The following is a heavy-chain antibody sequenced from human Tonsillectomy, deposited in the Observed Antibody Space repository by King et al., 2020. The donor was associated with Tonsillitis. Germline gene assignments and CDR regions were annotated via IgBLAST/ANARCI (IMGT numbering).Heavy chain of an antibody. V-gene: IGHV3-30-3*01. CDR2: ISFVGTYK. Sequence: VQLVESGGGVVQPGRSLRLSCAASGFTFSSYAMHWVRQAPGKGLEWEAAISFVGTYKSYADSVKGQFTISRENSKNTVYLQMNSLRAEDTAVYYCARRDGALDYYYYGMDVWGQGTTVTVSS. J-gene: IGHJ6*02. D-gene: IGHD4-17*01. CDR1: GFTFSSYA. CDR3: ARRDGALDYYYYGMDV.